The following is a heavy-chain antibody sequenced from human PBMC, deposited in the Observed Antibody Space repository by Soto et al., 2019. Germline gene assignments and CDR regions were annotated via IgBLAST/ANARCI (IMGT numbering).Heavy chain of an antibody. Sequence: GGSLRLSCAASGFTFSSYAMSWVRQAPGKGLEWVSAISGSGGSTYYADSVKGRFTISRDNSKNTLYLQMNSLRAEDTAVYYCAKVHFWSGYYAYYYYYMDVWGKGTTVTVSS. J-gene: IGHJ6*03. CDR2: ISGSGGST. D-gene: IGHD3-3*02. V-gene: IGHV3-23*01. CDR1: GFTFSSYA. CDR3: AKVHFWSGYYAYYYYYMDV.